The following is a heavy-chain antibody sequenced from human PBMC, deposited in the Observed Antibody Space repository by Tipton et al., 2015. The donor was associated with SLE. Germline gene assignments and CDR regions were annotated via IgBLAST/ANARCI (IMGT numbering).Heavy chain of an antibody. V-gene: IGHV4-59*01. Sequence: LRLSCAASGFTFSHYYMNWVRLAPGKGLVWIVSIYYSGSTYYNPSLKSRVTISVDTSKNQFSLKLSSVTAADTAVYYCASGMTTAPDVLSFDYWGQGTLVTVSS. CDR2: IYYSGST. D-gene: IGHD4-17*01. CDR3: ASGMTTAPDVLSFDY. J-gene: IGHJ4*02. CDR1: GFTFSHYY.